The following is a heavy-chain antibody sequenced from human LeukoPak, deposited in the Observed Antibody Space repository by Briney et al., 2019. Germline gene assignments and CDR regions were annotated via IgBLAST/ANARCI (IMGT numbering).Heavy chain of an antibody. J-gene: IGHJ4*02. Sequence: ASVKVSCKASGGTFSSYAISWVRQAPGQGLEWMGGIIPIFGTANYAQKFQGRVTITADESTSTAYMELSSLRSGDTAVYYCAGGGHYYGSGSYYDYWGQGTLVTVSS. CDR2: IIPIFGTA. CDR1: GGTFSSYA. D-gene: IGHD3-10*01. CDR3: AGGGHYYGSGSYYDY. V-gene: IGHV1-69*13.